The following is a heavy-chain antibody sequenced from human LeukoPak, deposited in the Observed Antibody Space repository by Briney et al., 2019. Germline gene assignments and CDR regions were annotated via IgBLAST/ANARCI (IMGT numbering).Heavy chain of an antibody. CDR2: ISSSSSHI. V-gene: IGHV3-21*01. D-gene: IGHD3-22*01. CDR1: GCTFSNAW. Sequence: GGSLRLSCAASGCTFSNAWMNWVRQAPGKGLEWVSSISSSSSHIYYADSVEGRFTISRDNAKNSLYLQMNSLRAEDTAVYYCARGGFHYDSSGYYCFDYWGQGTLVTVSS. CDR3: ARGGFHYDSSGYYCFDY. J-gene: IGHJ4*02.